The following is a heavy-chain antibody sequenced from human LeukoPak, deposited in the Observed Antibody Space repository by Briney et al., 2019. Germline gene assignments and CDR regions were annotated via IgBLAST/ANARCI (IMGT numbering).Heavy chain of an antibody. J-gene: IGHJ4*02. CDR3: ARVYDSSGYYYVQGDY. CDR2: ISYDGSNK. D-gene: IGHD3-22*01. CDR1: GFTFSSYA. V-gene: IGHV3-30-3*01. Sequence: GRSLRLSCAASGFTFSSYAMHWVRQAPGKGLEWVAVISYDGSNKYYADSAKGRFTISRDNSKNTLYLQMNSLRAEDTAVYYCARVYDSSGYYYVQGDYWGQGTLVTVSS.